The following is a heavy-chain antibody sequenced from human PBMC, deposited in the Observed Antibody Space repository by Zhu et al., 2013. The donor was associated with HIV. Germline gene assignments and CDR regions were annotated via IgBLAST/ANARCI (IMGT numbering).Heavy chain of an antibody. J-gene: IGHJ6*02. CDR1: GYTFTSYG. CDR3: ARDRFDWNAESYYYYGMDV. V-gene: IGHV1-18*01. D-gene: IGHD1-1*01. CDR2: ISGYNGNT. Sequence: QVQLVQSGAEVKKPGASVTVSCKASGYTFTSYGISWVRQAPGQGLEWMGWISGYNGNTNYAQKLQGRVTMTTDTSTSTAYMELRSLRSDDTAVYYCARDRFDWNAESYYYYGMDVWGQGTTVTVSS.